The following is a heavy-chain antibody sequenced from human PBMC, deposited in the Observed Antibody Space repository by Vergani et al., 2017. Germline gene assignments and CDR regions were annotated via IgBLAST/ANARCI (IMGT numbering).Heavy chain of an antibody. CDR1: GFTFDDYA. CDR3: AKDVGYEAVAGIDY. J-gene: IGHJ4*02. V-gene: IGHV3-23*04. Sequence: EVQLVESGGGLVQPGRSLRLSCAASGFTFDDYAMHWVRQAPGKGLEWVSGISGSGGSTYYADSVKGRFTISRDNSKNTLYLQMNSLRAEDTAVYYCAKDVGYEAVAGIDYWGQGTLVTVSS. D-gene: IGHD6-19*01. CDR2: ISGSGGST.